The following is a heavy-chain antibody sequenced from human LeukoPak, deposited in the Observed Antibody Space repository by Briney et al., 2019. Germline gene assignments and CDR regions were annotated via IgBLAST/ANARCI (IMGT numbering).Heavy chain of an antibody. V-gene: IGHV4-59*01. D-gene: IGHD3/OR15-3a*01. J-gene: IGHJ3*02. Sequence: ASETLSLTCTVSGGSISNYYWSWIRQPPGKGLEWIGYIYNSGSTDYNPSLKSRVSISVDTSKNRLSLKLSSVTAADTAVYYCAKGGLVHPLHIWGQGTMVTVSS. CDR3: AKGGLVHPLHI. CDR2: IYNSGST. CDR1: GGSISNYY.